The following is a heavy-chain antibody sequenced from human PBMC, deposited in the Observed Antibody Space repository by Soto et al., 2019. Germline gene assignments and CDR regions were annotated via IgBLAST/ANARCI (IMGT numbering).Heavy chain of an antibody. CDR2: IYHSGST. V-gene: IGHV4-4*02. J-gene: IGHJ6*02. D-gene: IGHD1-26*01. Sequence: QVQLQESGPGLVKPSGTLSLTCAVSGGSISSSNCWSWVRQPPGKGLECIGEIYHSGSTNYNPSLRSRVTISVDKSKNQFSLKLSSVTAADTAVYYCARVSGSYSYGMDVWGQGTTVTVSS. CDR1: GGSISSSNC. CDR3: ARVSGSYSYGMDV.